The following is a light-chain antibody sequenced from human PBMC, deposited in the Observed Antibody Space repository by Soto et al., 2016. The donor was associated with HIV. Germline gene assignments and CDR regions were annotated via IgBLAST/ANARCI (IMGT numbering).Light chain of an antibody. CDR3: QQYNSYPLT. V-gene: IGKV1-5*03. CDR1: QSISSW. Sequence: RVTITCRASQSISSWLAWYQQKLGTAPKLLIYKASSLESGVPSRFSGSGSGTEFTLTISSLQPDDFATYYCQQYNSYPLTFGGGTKVEIK. J-gene: IGKJ4*01. CDR2: KAS.